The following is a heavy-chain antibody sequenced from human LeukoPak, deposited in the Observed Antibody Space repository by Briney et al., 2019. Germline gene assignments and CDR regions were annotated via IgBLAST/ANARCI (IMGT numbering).Heavy chain of an antibody. J-gene: IGHJ1*01. CDR1: GFTFSDYY. CDR2: ISSSGSTI. V-gene: IGHV3-11*04. Sequence: GGSLRLSCAASGFTFSDYYMSWIRQAPGEGLEWVSYISSSGSTIYYADSVKGRFTISRDNAKNSLYLQMNSLRAEDTAVYYCARDNPLALRYFQHWGQGTLVTVSS. CDR3: ARDNPLALRYFQH.